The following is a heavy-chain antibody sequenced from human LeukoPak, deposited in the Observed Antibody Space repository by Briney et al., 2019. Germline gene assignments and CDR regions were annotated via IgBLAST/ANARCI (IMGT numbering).Heavy chain of an antibody. D-gene: IGHD3-22*01. Sequence: GGSLRLSCAASGFTVSSNYMSWVRQAPGKGLEWVSVIYSGGSTYYADSVKGRFTISRDNAKNSLYVQMNSLRAEDTAVYYCARDDDYYDSSGYYYDYFDYWGQGTLVTVSS. CDR3: ARDDDYYDSSGYYYDYFDY. V-gene: IGHV3-53*01. CDR1: GFTVSSNY. CDR2: IYSGGST. J-gene: IGHJ4*02.